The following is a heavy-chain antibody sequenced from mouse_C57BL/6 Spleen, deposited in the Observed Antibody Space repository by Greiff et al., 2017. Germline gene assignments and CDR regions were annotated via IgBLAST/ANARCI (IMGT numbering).Heavy chain of an antibody. CDR1: GYAFSSYW. J-gene: IGHJ2*01. CDR3: ARSGYSNYGYYFDY. D-gene: IGHD2-5*01. Sequence: QVQLQQSGAELVKPGASVKISCKASGYAFSSYWMNWVKQRPGKGLEWIGQIYPGDGDTTYNGKFKGKATLTADKSSSTAYMQLSSLTSEDSAVYFCARSGYSNYGYYFDYWGQGTTLTVSS. CDR2: IYPGDGDT. V-gene: IGHV1-80*01.